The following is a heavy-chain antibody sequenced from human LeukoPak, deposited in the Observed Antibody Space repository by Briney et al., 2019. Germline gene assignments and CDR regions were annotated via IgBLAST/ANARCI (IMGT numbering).Heavy chain of an antibody. Sequence: PSQTLSLTCTVSGASISSGGYYWSWIRQHPGKGLEWIGYIYYSGSTNYSPSLKSRATISVDTSNNQFSLKLSSVTAADTAVYYCARRVAAGGAYFDYWGQGTLVTVSS. CDR2: IYYSGST. J-gene: IGHJ4*02. CDR1: GASISSGGYY. CDR3: ARRVAAGGAYFDY. V-gene: IGHV4-31*03. D-gene: IGHD6-13*01.